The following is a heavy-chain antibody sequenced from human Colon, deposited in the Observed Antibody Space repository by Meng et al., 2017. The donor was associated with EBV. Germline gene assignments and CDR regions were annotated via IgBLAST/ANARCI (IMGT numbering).Heavy chain of an antibody. CDR2: IYYSGSA. Sequence: QLQLQESGSGLVKPSEXLSLPCAVSGGSISSGGYSWHWIRQPPGKGLQWIGYIYYSGSAFYNPSLKSRVTISMDTSKNQFSLRLSSVTAADTAVYYCARNYYFDYWGQGTLVTVSS. CDR3: ARNYYFDY. J-gene: IGHJ4*02. CDR1: GGSISSGGYS. V-gene: IGHV4-30-2*05.